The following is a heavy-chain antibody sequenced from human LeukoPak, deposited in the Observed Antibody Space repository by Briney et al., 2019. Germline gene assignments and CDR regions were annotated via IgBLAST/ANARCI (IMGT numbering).Heavy chain of an antibody. CDR2: ISYDGSNK. V-gene: IGHV3-30*03. CDR3: ARAHNWFDP. J-gene: IGHJ5*02. CDR1: GFTFSSYW. Sequence: PGGSLRLSCAASGFTFSSYWMTWVRQAPGKGLEWVAVISYDGSNKYYADSVKGRFTISRDNSKNTLYLQMNSLRAEDTAVYYCARAHNWFDPWGQGTLVTVSS.